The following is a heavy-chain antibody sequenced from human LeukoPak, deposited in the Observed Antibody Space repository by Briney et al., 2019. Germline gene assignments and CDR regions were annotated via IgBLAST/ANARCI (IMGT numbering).Heavy chain of an antibody. CDR2: IQQGGSLI. CDR3: ARAHTTNLGFYDC. D-gene: IGHD3-22*01. V-gene: IGHV3-7*01. CDR1: GFTFSSHW. J-gene: IGHJ4*02. Sequence: PGGSLRLSCAASGFTFSSHWMGWVRQAPGKGLEWVANIQQGGSLIRYLDSVEGRFTISRDNARNSVYLQMDGLRAEDTAVYYCARAHTTNLGFYDCWGQGTQVTVSS.